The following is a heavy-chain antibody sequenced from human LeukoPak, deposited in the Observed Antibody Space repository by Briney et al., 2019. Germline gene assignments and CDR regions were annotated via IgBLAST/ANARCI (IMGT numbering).Heavy chain of an antibody. CDR1: GYTFTSYD. CDR2: MNPNSGNT. D-gene: IGHD2-15*01. J-gene: IGHJ4*02. V-gene: IGHV1-8*01. CDR3: ARFHCSGGSCYYFDY. Sequence: ASAKVSCKASGYTFTSYDINWVRQATGQGLEWMGWMNPNSGNTGYAQKFQGRGTMTRNTSISTAYMELRSLRSEDTAVYYCARFHCSGGSCYYFDYWGQGTLVTVSS.